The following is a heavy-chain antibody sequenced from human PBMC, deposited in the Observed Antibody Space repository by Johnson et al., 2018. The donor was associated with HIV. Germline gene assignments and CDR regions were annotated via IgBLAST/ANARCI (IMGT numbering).Heavy chain of an antibody. V-gene: IGHV3-30*04. CDR2: ISYDGSNK. CDR1: GFTFSSYA. CDR3: ARDSGVNDGWDAFDI. J-gene: IGHJ3*02. D-gene: IGHD1-1*01. Sequence: QVQLVESGGGVVQPGRSLRLSCAASGFTFSSYAMHWVRQAPGKGLEWVAVISYDGSNKYYADSVKGRFTISRDNSKNTLYLQMNSLRAEDTAVYYCARDSGVNDGWDAFDIWGQGTMVTVSS.